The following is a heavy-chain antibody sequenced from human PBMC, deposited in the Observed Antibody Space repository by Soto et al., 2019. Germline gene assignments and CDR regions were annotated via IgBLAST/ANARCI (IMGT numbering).Heavy chain of an antibody. CDR2: IRSKAYGGTT. Sequence: GGSLRLSCTASGFTFGDYAMSWFRQAPGKGLEWVGFIRSKAYGGTTEYAASVKGRFTISRDDSKSIAYLQMNSLKTEDTAVYYCTRMGLLWFGELLYRDAFDIWGQGTMVT. CDR3: TRMGLLWFGELLYRDAFDI. J-gene: IGHJ3*02. V-gene: IGHV3-49*03. CDR1: GFTFGDYA. D-gene: IGHD3-10*01.